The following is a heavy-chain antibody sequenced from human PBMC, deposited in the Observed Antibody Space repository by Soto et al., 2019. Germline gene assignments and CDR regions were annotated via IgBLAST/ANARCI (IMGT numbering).Heavy chain of an antibody. CDR3: ARSPYSVSYLAYFDY. D-gene: IGHD1-26*01. CDR1: GFTFSSYG. Sequence: QVQLVESGGGVVQPGRSLRLSCAASGFTFSSYGMHWVRQAPGKGLEWVAVISDDGSNKNYADSVKGRSTISRDNSKNTLYLQMTSLRAEDTAVYYCARSPYSVSYLAYFDYWGQGTLVTVSS. V-gene: IGHV3-30*03. CDR2: ISDDGSNK. J-gene: IGHJ4*02.